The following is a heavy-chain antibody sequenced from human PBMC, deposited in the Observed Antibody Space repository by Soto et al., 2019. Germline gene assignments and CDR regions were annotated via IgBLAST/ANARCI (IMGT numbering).Heavy chain of an antibody. CDR1: GFTFDDYA. J-gene: IGHJ4*02. CDR2: ISWNSGSI. Sequence: EVQLVESGGGLVQPGRSLRLSCAASGFTFDDYAMHWVRQAPGKGLEWVSGISWNSGSIGYADSVKGRFTISRDNAKNSLYLQMNSLRAEDTALYYCAKEQYSSSSLTGNFDYWGQGTLVTVSS. V-gene: IGHV3-9*01. CDR3: AKEQYSSSSLTGNFDY. D-gene: IGHD6-6*01.